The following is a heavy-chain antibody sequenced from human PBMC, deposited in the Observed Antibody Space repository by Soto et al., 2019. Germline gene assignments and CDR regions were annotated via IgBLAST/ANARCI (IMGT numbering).Heavy chain of an antibody. CDR1: GYTFTSYG. CDR3: AREGYCSSTSCYLATYYYYYYGMDV. CDR2: ISAYNGNT. J-gene: IGHJ6*02. Sequence: ASVKVSCKASGYTFTSYGISWVRQAPGQGLEWMGWISAYNGNTNYAQKLQGRVTMTTDTSTSTAYMELRSLRFDDTAVYYCAREGYCSSTSCYLATYYYYYYGMDVWGQGTTVTVSS. D-gene: IGHD2-2*01. V-gene: IGHV1-18*01.